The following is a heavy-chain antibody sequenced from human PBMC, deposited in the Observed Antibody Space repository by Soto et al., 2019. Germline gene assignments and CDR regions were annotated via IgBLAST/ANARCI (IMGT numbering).Heavy chain of an antibody. CDR2: MSATGGA. J-gene: IGHJ3*02. CDR3: TRDQSGTPDI. D-gene: IGHD1-26*01. Sequence: SETLALPCNVSGDSIRNYYWTWLRESAGKALEWIGRMSATGGAAYNPSLKSRLTMSRDTSKNDLSLSLKFVTAADTAVYFCTRDQSGTPDIWGQGTMVTGSS. CDR1: GDSIRNYY. V-gene: IGHV4-4*07.